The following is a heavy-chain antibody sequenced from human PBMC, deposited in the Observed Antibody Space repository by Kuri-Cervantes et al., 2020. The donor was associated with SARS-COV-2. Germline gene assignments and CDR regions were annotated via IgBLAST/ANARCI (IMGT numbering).Heavy chain of an antibody. CDR3: VKDYYGSGINWIFDS. Sequence: GGSLRLSCAASGFTFSSYAMGWVRQAPGKGLEWVSGISGSGATTYYADSVKGRFTISRDNSKNTLYLQMDSLRADDTAVYYCVKDYYGSGINWIFDSWGQGALVTVSS. CDR1: GFTFSSYA. J-gene: IGHJ4*02. D-gene: IGHD3-10*01. V-gene: IGHV3-23*01. CDR2: ISGSGATT.